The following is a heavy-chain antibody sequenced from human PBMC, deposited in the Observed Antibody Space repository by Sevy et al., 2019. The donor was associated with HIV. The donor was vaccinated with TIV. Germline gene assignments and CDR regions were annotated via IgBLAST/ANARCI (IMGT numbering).Heavy chain of an antibody. CDR3: ASQPGYRSTYYGFSLSRTFDS. CDR1: GGSITSNNYY. CDR2: IYHSGNT. Sequence: SETLSLTCSVSGGSITSNNYYWGWIRQPPGKGLEWIGSIYHSGNTYYNPSLKCRVTVSVDTSRSHFSLKVTSVAASDTAVYFCASQPGYRSTYYGFSLSRTFDSWGPGTLVTVSS. J-gene: IGHJ4*02. D-gene: IGHD6-19*01. V-gene: IGHV4-39*01.